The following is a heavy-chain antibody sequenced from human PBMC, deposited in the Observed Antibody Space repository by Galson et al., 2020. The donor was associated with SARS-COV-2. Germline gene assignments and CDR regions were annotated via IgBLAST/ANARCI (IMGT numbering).Heavy chain of an antibody. CDR1: GYTFTSYD. V-gene: IGHV1-8*02. CDR3: ARGREDYVDVSFRAPDV. D-gene: IGHD4-17*01. CDR2: MNPKNCDT. Sequence: GESLKISCKASGYTFTSYDITWVRQASGQGLEWMGWMNPKNCDTPYAQKFQGRVTMTRNNSIRTAYLELSSLKSEDTALYYWARGREDYVDVSFRAPDVWGQGTLVTVSS. J-gene: IGHJ4*02.